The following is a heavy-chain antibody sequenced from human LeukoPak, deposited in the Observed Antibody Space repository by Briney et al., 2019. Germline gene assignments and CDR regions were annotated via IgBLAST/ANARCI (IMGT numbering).Heavy chain of an antibody. D-gene: IGHD3-22*01. CDR3: ARGDYDTSGYYYYYYGMDV. J-gene: IGHJ6*02. Sequence: KPSETLSLTCTVSGGSISSRSYYWGWIRQPPGKGLEWIGSIYHSGSTYYNPSLKSRVTISVDTSKNQFSLKPSSVTAADTAVYYCARGDYDTSGYYYYYYGMDVWGQGTTVTVSS. V-gene: IGHV4-39*01. CDR1: GGSISSRSYY. CDR2: IYHSGST.